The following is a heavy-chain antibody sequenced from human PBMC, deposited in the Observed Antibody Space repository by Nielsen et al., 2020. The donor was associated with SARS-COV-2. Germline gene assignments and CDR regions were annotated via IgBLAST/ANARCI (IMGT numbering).Heavy chain of an antibody. V-gene: IGHV5-51*01. CDR1: GYSFTSYW. J-gene: IGHJ5*02. Sequence: GESLKISCQGSGYSFTSYWIGWVRQMPGKGLEWMGIIYPGDSDTRYSPSFQGQVTISADKSISTAYLQWSSLKASDTAMYYCARLRSEDYYVGGLDPWGQGTLVTVSS. D-gene: IGHD3-10*02. CDR2: IYPGDSDT. CDR3: ARLRSEDYYVGGLDP.